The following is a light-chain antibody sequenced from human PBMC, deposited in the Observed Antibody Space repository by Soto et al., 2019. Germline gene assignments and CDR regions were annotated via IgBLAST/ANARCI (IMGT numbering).Light chain of an antibody. J-gene: IGKJ1*01. CDR3: QHYNSYSEA. V-gene: IGKV1-5*01. CDR2: DAS. Sequence: DIQITQSPSTLSSSVVERFTITCRASHNINSRLAWYQQKPGKAPKLLTYDASTLESGVPSRFSGSGSGTEFTLTISSLQPDDFATYYCQHYNSYSEAFGQGTKVDIK. CDR1: HNINSR.